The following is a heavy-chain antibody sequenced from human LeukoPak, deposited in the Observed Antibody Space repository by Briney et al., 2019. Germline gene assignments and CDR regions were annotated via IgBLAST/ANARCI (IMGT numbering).Heavy chain of an antibody. V-gene: IGHV4-34*01. D-gene: IGHD2-21*01. CDR2: INHSGST. CDR1: GGSFSSYY. CDR3: AGPRDPASDPWFDY. J-gene: IGHJ4*02. Sequence: SETLSLTCAVSGGSFSSYYWSWIRQPPGKGLEWIGEINHSGSTNYNPSLKSRVTISVDTSKNQFSLKLISVPAADTAVYYCAGPRDPASDPWFDYWGQGTLVTVSS.